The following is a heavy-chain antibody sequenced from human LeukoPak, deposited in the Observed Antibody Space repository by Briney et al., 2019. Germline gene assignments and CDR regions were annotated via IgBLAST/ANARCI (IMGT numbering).Heavy chain of an antibody. D-gene: IGHD6-13*01. CDR2: IYYSGST. CDR3: ARVETRSSWPHDAFDI. Sequence: AETLSLTCTASGGSISSYYWSWIRQPPGKGLEWIGYIYYSGSTNYNPSLKSRVTISVDTSKNQFSLKLSSVTAADTAVYYCARVETRSSWPHDAFDIWGQGTMGTVSS. J-gene: IGHJ3*02. V-gene: IGHV4-59*01. CDR1: GGSISSYY.